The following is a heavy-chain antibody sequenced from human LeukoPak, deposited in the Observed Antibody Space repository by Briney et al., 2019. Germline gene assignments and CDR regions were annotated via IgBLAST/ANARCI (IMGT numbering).Heavy chain of an antibody. D-gene: IGHD3-22*01. CDR1: GFTFSSYT. J-gene: IGHJ4*02. CDR2: MSYDGSNK. V-gene: IGHV3-30-3*01. CDR3: VAHFYDSSGYYFAY. Sequence: GGSLRLSCAASGFTFSSYTLHWVCQAPGKGLEWVAVMSYDGSNKYYADSVKGRFTISRDNSKNTLYLQMNSLRAEDTAVYYCVAHFYDSSGYYFAYWGQGTLVTVSS.